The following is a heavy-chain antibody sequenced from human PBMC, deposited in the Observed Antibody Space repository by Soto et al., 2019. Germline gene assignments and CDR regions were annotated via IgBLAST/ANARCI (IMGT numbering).Heavy chain of an antibody. J-gene: IGHJ6*02. D-gene: IGHD3-9*01. CDR1: GFTFSSYW. CDR3: ARHYDILTGYGGMDV. Sequence: EVQLVESGGGLVQPGGSLRLSCAASGFTFSSYWMSWVRQAPGKGLEWVANIKQDGSEKYYVDSVKGRFTISRDNAKNSLYLQMNSLRAEDTAVYYCARHYDILTGYGGMDVWGQGTTVTVSS. V-gene: IGHV3-7*01. CDR2: IKQDGSEK.